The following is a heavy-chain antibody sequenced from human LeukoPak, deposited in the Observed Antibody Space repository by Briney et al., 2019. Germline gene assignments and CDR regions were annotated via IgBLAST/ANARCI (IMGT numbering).Heavy chain of an antibody. V-gene: IGHV1-46*04. J-gene: IGHJ4*02. CDR3: ARPRGGWYNFEC. CDR1: GYTFISYY. D-gene: IGHD6-19*01. CDR2: INPSGGST. Sequence: ASVKVSCKASGYTFISYYLHWVRQAPGQGLEWMGIINPSGGSTNYAQKLEGRVTMTRDTSITTVYMELSSLRSEDTAVYYCARPRGGWYNFECWGQGTLVTVSS.